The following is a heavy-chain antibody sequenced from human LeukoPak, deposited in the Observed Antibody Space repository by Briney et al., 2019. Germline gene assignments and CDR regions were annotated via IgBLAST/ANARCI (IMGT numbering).Heavy chain of an antibody. CDR2: IKQDRSEK. J-gene: IGHJ4*02. CDR1: GLTHNSYC. CDR3: ARSLAFGY. V-gene: IGHV3-7*01. Sequence: PGRSLRLPYAPSGLTHNSYCLRWVRQPPRQELEWLAKIKQDRSEKYYVDSVKGGFTISRDNAKNSLYLQMNSLRAEDTAVYYCARSLAFGYWGQGTLVTVSS.